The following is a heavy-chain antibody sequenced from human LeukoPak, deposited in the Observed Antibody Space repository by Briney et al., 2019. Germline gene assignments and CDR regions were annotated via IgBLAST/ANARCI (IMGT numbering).Heavy chain of an antibody. CDR3: ARRRSRYNFDY. D-gene: IGHD5-24*01. CDR1: GGSFSGYY. CDR2: INHSGST. V-gene: IGHV4-34*01. Sequence: SETLSLTCAVYGGSFSGYYWSWIRQPPGKGLEWIGEINHSGSTNYNPSLKSRVTISVDTSKNQFSLKLSSVTAADTAVYYCARRRSRYNFDYWGQGTLVTVSS. J-gene: IGHJ4*02.